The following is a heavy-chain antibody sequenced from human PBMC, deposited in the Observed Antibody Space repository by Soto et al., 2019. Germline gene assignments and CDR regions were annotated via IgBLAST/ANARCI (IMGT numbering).Heavy chain of an antibody. D-gene: IGHD6-19*01. V-gene: IGHV3-30*18. Sequence: VQLVESGGGVVQPGRSLRLSCAASGFTFSDYAMHWVRQAPGKGLEWVAVVSHDGRNTHYADSVKGRFTISRDSHKKTVSLEMTSLRAEDTAVYYCAKGGRQWLVTSDFNYWGQGALVTVSS. CDR1: GFTFSDYA. J-gene: IGHJ4*02. CDR2: VSHDGRNT. CDR3: AKGGRQWLVTSDFNY.